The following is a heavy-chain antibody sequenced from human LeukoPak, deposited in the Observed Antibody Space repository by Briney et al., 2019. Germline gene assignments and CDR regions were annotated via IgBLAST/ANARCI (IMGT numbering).Heavy chain of an antibody. D-gene: IGHD3-3*02. Sequence: GASVTVSCKAFGYTFTINYMHWVRQAPGKGLEWMGWVSPSHTTRVYAQEFQGRVTMTADTNTNTVSMELRSLRSDDTAVYFCARDYILPLETDNGDGFAIWGQGTVVTVSS. V-gene: IGHV1-18*04. CDR3: ARDYILPLETDNGDGFAI. CDR1: GYTFTINY. J-gene: IGHJ3*02. CDR2: VSPSHTTR.